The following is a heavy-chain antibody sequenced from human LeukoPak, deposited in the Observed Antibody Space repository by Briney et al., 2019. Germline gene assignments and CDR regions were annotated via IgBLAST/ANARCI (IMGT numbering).Heavy chain of an antibody. J-gene: IGHJ4*02. V-gene: IGHV3-21*01. CDR1: GFTFRNYA. CDR3: ARGDSPYYYDSSGYYETAQFDY. D-gene: IGHD3-22*01. Sequence: PGGSLRLSCAASGFTFRNYAMTWVRQAPGKGREWVSSISSSSSYIYYADSVKGRFTISRDNAKNSLYLQMNSLRAEDTAVYYCARGDSPYYYDSSGYYETAQFDYWGQGTLVTVSS. CDR2: ISSSSSYI.